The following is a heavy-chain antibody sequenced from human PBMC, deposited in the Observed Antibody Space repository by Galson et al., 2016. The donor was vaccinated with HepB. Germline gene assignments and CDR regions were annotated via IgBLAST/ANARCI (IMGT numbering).Heavy chain of an antibody. Sequence: SLRLSCAASGYTFSSYSMNWVRQAPGRGLEWVSCISSISSYIYYADSVKGRFTISRDNAKNSLYLQMNSLRAEDTAVYYCARDWEAGTTVVTPGYWGQGTLVTVSS. D-gene: IGHD4-23*01. CDR3: ARDWEAGTTVVTPGY. CDR1: GYTFSSYS. CDR2: ISSISSYI. J-gene: IGHJ4*02. V-gene: IGHV3-21*01.